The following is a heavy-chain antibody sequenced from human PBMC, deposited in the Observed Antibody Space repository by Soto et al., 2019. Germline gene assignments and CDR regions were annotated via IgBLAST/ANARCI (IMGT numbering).Heavy chain of an antibody. Sequence: QVQLVQSGAEVKKPGSSVKVSCKASGGTFSSYSINWVRPAPGQGLEWMGEIIPIFGKANYAQKFQGRVTITADEATSTACMALSSLRSEDTAVYDCARDGGMHSGGMEYGGQGTLVTVSS. CDR1: GGTFSSYS. D-gene: IGHD1-26*01. CDR3: ARDGGMHSGGMEY. J-gene: IGHJ4*02. CDR2: IIPIFGKA. V-gene: IGHV1-69*01.